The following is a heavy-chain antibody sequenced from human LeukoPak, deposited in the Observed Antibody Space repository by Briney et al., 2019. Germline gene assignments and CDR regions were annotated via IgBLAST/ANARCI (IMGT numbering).Heavy chain of an antibody. Sequence: KESGPTLVNPTQTLTLTCTFSGFSLSSPGVGVGWIRQPPGKALEWLGFIYWDDTKRYSPSLKSRLTITKDTSKNQVVLTMTNMDPVDTATYYCAHSTNFPIVASPLEYWGQGTLVTVSS. D-gene: IGHD3-16*02. CDR3: AHSTNFPIVASPLEY. CDR2: IYWDDTK. V-gene: IGHV2-5*02. CDR1: GFSLSSPGVG. J-gene: IGHJ4*02.